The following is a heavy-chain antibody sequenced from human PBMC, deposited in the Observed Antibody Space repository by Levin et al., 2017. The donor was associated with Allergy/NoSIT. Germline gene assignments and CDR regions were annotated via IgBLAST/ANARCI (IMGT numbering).Heavy chain of an antibody. CDR3: ARAEVGSEH. V-gene: IGHV4-61*02. Sequence: SETLSLTYKVSGGSFSSGSYYWSWIRQPAAKGLEWIGRIYSSGSANYNPSLKSRVTISVDTSKNQFSLKLSSVTAADTAVYYCARAEVGSEHWGQGTLVTVSS. D-gene: IGHD3-10*01. J-gene: IGHJ4*02. CDR1: GGSFSSGSYY. CDR2: IYSSGSA.